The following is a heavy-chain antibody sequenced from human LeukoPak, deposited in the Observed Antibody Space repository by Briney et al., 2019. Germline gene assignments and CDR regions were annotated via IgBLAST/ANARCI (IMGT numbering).Heavy chain of an antibody. CDR1: GFTFSSYT. D-gene: IGHD6-6*01. J-gene: IGHJ4*02. CDR2: ISHDGSKK. V-gene: IGHV3-30-3*01. CDR3: ERVASRAYLQYSFDY. Sequence: GGSLRLSCAASGFTFSSYTMHWVRQAPGKGLEWVAVISHDGSKKYYADSVKGRFTISRDNSKNTLYLQMNSLRAEDTAVYYCERVASRAYLQYSFDYWGQGTLVTVSS.